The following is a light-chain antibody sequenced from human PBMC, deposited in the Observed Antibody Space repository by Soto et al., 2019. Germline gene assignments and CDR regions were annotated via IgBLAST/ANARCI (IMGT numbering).Light chain of an antibody. J-gene: IGKJ1*01. CDR1: QSFSNY. CDR2: AAS. V-gene: IGKV1-39*01. Sequence: DIQMTQSPSSLSASVGDRVTITCRASQSFSNYLNWYQQKPGKAPKLLIYAASSLQSGVPSRFSGSGSGTDFTLTISSLQPEDFATYYCQQSYSTPGTFGQGTKVQIK. CDR3: QQSYSTPGT.